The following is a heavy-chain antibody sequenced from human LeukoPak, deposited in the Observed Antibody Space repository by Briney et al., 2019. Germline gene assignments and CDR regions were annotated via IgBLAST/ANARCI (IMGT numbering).Heavy chain of an antibody. V-gene: IGHV4-59*08. Sequence: SETLSLTCTVSGVSSSSSYWSWIRQPPGKGLEWIGYIFYTGDSNHNPSFKSRVSISLDTSKDQISLKLSSVTAADTAVYYCARHRFASPIDSWGQGTLVTVSS. D-gene: IGHD2-21*01. CDR1: GVSSSSSY. CDR3: ARHRFASPIDS. CDR2: IFYTGDS. J-gene: IGHJ4*02.